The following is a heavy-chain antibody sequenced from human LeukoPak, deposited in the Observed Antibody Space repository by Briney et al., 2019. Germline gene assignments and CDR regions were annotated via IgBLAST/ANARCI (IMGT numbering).Heavy chain of an antibody. J-gene: IGHJ3*02. V-gene: IGHV4-30-4*08. CDR3: ARVEGSSDAFDI. Sequence: SETLSLTCTVSGGSVSSGSYYWSWIRQPSGKGLEWIGYIYYSGSTYYNPSLKSRVTISVDTSKNQFSLKLSSVTAADTAVYYCARVEGSSDAFDIWGQGTMVTVSS. CDR2: IYYSGST. CDR1: GGSVSSGSYY.